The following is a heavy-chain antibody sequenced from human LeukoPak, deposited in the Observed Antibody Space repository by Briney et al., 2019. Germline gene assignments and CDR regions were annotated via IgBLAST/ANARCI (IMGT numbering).Heavy chain of an antibody. Sequence: GRSLRLPCAASGFTFDDYAMHWVRQPPGKGLEWVSGISWNSLNTGYADSVKGRFTISRDSAKNSLYLQMNSLRPEDTASYYCAKDRGTYNYAMDVWGQGTTVTVSS. D-gene: IGHD1-1*01. CDR2: ISWNSLNT. J-gene: IGHJ6*02. V-gene: IGHV3-9*01. CDR1: GFTFDDYA. CDR3: AKDRGTYNYAMDV.